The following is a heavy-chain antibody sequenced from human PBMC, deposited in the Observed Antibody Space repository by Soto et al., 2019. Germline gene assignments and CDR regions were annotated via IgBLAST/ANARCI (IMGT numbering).Heavy chain of an antibody. V-gene: IGHV4-30-4*01. J-gene: IGHJ4*02. Sequence: PSETLSLTCTVSGGSVTSDEDYWSWIRQSPGKGLEWIGYISNSGSTGYNPSLKTRLSMSVGRSKNQFTLRLTSVTAADTAVYFCATESGSTYGYFDYWGQGTQVTSPQ. D-gene: IGHD5-18*01. CDR2: ISNSGST. CDR1: GGSVTSDEDY. CDR3: ATESGSTYGYFDY.